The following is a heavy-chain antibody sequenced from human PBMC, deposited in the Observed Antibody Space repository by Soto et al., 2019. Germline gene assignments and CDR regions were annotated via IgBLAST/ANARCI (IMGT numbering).Heavy chain of an antibody. CDR2: ITVFNGNT. CDR3: ASGGVETSMSSWGFEP. D-gene: IGHD6-13*01. V-gene: IGHV1-18*04. Sequence: ASVKVSCKASGYTFTNYGISWVRQAPGQGLEWMGWITVFNGNTNYAQKFQGRVTMTTDTSTSTVYMDLRSLRSDDTAVYYCASGGVETSMSSWGFEPWGQGTLVTVSS. CDR1: GYTFTNYG. J-gene: IGHJ5*02.